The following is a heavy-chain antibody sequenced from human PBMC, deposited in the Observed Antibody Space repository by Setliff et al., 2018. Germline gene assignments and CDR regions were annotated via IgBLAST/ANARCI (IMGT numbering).Heavy chain of an antibody. Sequence: PSETLSLTCTVSGGSISNYYWSWIRQPAGKGLEWIGRIYTSGSTNYNPSLKSRVIMSVDTSKNQFSLKLSSVTAADTAVYYCARKGISALSGAFDMWGQGTMVTVSS. CDR3: ARKGISALSGAFDM. CDR2: IYTSGST. J-gene: IGHJ3*02. D-gene: IGHD1-26*01. CDR1: GGSISNYY. V-gene: IGHV4-4*07.